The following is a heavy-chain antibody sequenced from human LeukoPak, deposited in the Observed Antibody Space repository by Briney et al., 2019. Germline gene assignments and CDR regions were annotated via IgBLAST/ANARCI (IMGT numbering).Heavy chain of an antibody. D-gene: IGHD4-4*01. CDR3: ARGGGDYSNYVGLNWFDP. CDR1: GYTFTSYG. CDR2: ISAYSGNT. V-gene: IGHV1-18*01. J-gene: IGHJ5*02. Sequence: GASVKVSCRASGYTFTSYGISWVRQAPGQGLEWMGWISAYSGNTNYAQKLQGRVTMTTDTSTSTAYMELRSLRSDDTAVYYCARGGGDYSNYVGLNWFDPWGQGTLVTASS.